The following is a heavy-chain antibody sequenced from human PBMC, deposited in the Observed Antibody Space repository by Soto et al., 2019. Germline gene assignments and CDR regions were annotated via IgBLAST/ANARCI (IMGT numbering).Heavy chain of an antibody. J-gene: IGHJ4*02. CDR3: AGQQLVRNSLTQFDY. D-gene: IGHD6-13*01. V-gene: IGHV1-69*06. CDR1: GGTFSSYA. CDR2: IIPIFGTA. Sequence: SVKVSCKASGGTFSSYAISWVRQAPGQGLEWMGGIIPIFGTANYSQKFQGRVTITADKSTSTAYMELSSLRSEDTAVYYCAGQQLVRNSLTQFDYWGQGTLVTVSS.